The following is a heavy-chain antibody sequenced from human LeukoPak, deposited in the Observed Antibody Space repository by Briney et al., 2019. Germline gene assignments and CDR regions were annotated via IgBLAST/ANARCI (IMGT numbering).Heavy chain of an antibody. CDR2: VWHDGTNE. J-gene: IGHJ4*02. D-gene: IGHD1-26*01. CDR3: AKDLSRSWSAYFDF. V-gene: IGHV3-33*06. Sequence: GGSLRLSCAASGFTFSNYAMHWVPQAPGKGLEWVAMVWHDGTNEYYADSVKGRFTISRDNSKDTLHLQMNSLRAEDTAMYYCAKDLSRSWSAYFDFWGQGTLVAVSS. CDR1: GFTFSNYA.